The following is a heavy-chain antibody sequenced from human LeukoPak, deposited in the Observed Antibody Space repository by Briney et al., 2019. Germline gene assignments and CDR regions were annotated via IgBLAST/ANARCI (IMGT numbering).Heavy chain of an antibody. D-gene: IGHD4-23*01. CDR2: IRYDGSNK. V-gene: IGHV3-30*02. Sequence: GGSPRLSCAASGFTFSSYGMYWVRQAPGKGLEWVAFIRYDGSNKYYADSVKGRFTISRDNSKNTLYLQMNSLRAEDTAVYYCAKDQGEYGGNPGYFDYWGQGTLVTVSS. CDR1: GFTFSSYG. CDR3: AKDQGEYGGNPGYFDY. J-gene: IGHJ4*02.